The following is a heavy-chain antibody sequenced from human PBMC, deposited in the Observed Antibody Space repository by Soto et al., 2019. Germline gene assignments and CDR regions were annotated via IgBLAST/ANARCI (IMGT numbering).Heavy chain of an antibody. CDR1: GFTFSDYY. Sequence: GGSLRLSCAASGFTFSDYYMSWIRQAPGKGLEWVSYISSSSSYTNYADSVKGRFTISRDNAKNSLYLRMNSLRAEDTAVYYCARSTYYYYSSGYYWFIYWGQGTLVTVSS. CDR2: ISSSSSYT. J-gene: IGHJ4*02. CDR3: ARSTYYYYSSGYYWFIY. V-gene: IGHV3-11*03. D-gene: IGHD3-22*01.